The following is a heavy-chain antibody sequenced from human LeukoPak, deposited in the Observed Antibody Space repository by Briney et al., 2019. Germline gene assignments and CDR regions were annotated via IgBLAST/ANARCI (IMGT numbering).Heavy chain of an antibody. J-gene: IGHJ6*03. CDR3: AKDVMHYGSGRPYYMDA. CDR2: ISYSDDTI. D-gene: IGHD3-10*01. Sequence: GGSLRLSCAASGFTFRSYELNWVRQAPGKGLEWVSYISYSDDTIYYADSVKGRFTISRDNSKNNLYLQMNNLRPEDTAVYYCAKDVMHYGSGRPYYMDAWGKGTTVIISS. V-gene: IGHV3-48*03. CDR1: GFTFRSYE.